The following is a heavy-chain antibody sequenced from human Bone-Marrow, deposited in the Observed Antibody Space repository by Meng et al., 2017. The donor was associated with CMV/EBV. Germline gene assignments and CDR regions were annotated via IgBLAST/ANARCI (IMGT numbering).Heavy chain of an antibody. CDR2: IYYSGST. CDR3: ARGHLGYCSSTSCHDFDY. CDR1: GGSISSYY. V-gene: IGHV4-59*01. D-gene: IGHD2-2*01. J-gene: IGHJ4*02. Sequence: GSLRLPCTVPGGSISSYYWSWIRQPPGKGLEWIGYIYYSGSTNYNPSLKSRVTISVDTSKNQFSLKLSSVTAADTAVYYCARGHLGYCSSTSCHDFDYWGQGTLVTVSS.